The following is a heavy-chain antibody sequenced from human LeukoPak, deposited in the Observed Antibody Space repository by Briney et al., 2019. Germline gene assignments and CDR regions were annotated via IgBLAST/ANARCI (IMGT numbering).Heavy chain of an antibody. Sequence: SETLSLTCTVSGGSISSYYWSWIRQPPGKGLEWIGYIYYSGSTNYNPSLKSRVTISVDTSKTQFSLKLSSVTAADTAVYYCARTNGDYVLYWGQGTLVTVSS. CDR3: ARTNGDYVLY. CDR1: GGSISSYY. D-gene: IGHD4-17*01. CDR2: IYYSGST. J-gene: IGHJ4*02. V-gene: IGHV4-59*01.